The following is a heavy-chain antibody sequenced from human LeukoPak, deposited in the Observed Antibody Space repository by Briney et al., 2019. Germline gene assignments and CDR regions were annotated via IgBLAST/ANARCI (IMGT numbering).Heavy chain of an antibody. CDR2: INPNSGGT. J-gene: IGHJ4*02. CDR3: ARSGRGTYYYFDL. D-gene: IGHD1-26*01. CDR1: GYTFTGYY. Sequence: ASVKVSCKASGYTFTGYYMHWVRQAPGQGLEWMGWINPNSGGTNYAQKFQDRVSMTADTSTSTAYMEVRSLRSDDTAVYYCARSGRGTYYYFDLWGQGTLVTVSS. V-gene: IGHV1-2*02.